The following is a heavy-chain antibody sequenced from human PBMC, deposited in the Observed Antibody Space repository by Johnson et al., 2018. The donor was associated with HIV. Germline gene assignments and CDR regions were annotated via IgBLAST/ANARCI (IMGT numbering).Heavy chain of an antibody. J-gene: IGHJ3*02. V-gene: IGHV3-20*04. D-gene: IGHD3-22*01. Sequence: EVQLVESGGGVVRPGGSLRLSCAASGFSFDDYGMSWVRQAPGKGLEWVSGINWNGGSTGYADSVKGRFTVSRENAKNSLYLQMNSLRAEDTALYYCARDVYYYDSSGKEGIDAFDIWGQGTMVTVSS. CDR3: ARDVYYYDSSGKEGIDAFDI. CDR1: GFSFDDYG. CDR2: INWNGGST.